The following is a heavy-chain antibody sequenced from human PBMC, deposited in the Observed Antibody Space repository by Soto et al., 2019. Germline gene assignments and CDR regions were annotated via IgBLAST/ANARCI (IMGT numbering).Heavy chain of an antibody. D-gene: IGHD5-18*01. CDR1: GGTFSSYA. CDR3: ASYGYSYGRNWFDP. Sequence: SVKVSCKASGGTFSSYAISWVRQAPGQGLEWMGGIIPIFGTANYAQKFQGRVTITADESTSTAYMELSSLRSEDTAVYYCASYGYSYGRNWFDPWGQGTLVTVSS. J-gene: IGHJ5*02. CDR2: IIPIFGTA. V-gene: IGHV1-69*13.